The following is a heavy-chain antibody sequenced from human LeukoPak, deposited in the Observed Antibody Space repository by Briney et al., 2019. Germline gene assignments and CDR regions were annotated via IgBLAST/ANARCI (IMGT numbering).Heavy chain of an antibody. D-gene: IGHD3-10*01. CDR1: GGPISSSSYY. V-gene: IGHV4-39*01. CDR2: IYYSGST. J-gene: IGHJ4*02. Sequence: SETLSLTCTVSGGPISSSSYYWGWIRQPPGKGLEWIGSIYYSGSTYYNPSLKSRVTISVDTSKNQFSLKLSSVTAADTAVYYCASRYYYGSGRGFGYWGQGTLVTVSS. CDR3: ASRYYYGSGRGFGY.